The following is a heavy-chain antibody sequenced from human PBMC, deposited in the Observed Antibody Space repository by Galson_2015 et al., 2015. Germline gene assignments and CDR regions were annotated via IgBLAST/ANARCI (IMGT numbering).Heavy chain of an antibody. V-gene: IGHV3-23*01. J-gene: IGHJ3*02. CDR2: IIDSGGSA. Sequence: SLRLSCAASGSTFSSYAMSWVRQAPGKGLEWVSAIIDSGGSAYYADSVKGRFTISRDNSKNTLSLQMNSLRAEDTAIYYCAKSGYYYDSSDYSSPHDAFDIWGQGTMVTVSS. CDR1: GSTFSSYA. CDR3: AKSGYYYDSSDYSSPHDAFDI. D-gene: IGHD3-22*01.